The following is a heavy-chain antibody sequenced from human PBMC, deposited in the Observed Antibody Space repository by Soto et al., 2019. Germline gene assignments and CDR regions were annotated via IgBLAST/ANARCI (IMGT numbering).Heavy chain of an antibody. CDR2: INPSGGST. CDR3: ARQARYCTTGVCSAYGMDV. Sequence: QVQLVQSGAEVKKPGASVKVSCKASGYTFTSYYMHWVRQAPGQGLEWMGIINPSGGSTSYAQKFQGRVTMPRDTSTSTVYMERRSLRSEDTAVYYCARQARYCTTGVCSAYGMDVWGQGTKVTVSS. CDR1: GYTFTSYY. J-gene: IGHJ6*02. D-gene: IGHD2-8*01. V-gene: IGHV1-46*01.